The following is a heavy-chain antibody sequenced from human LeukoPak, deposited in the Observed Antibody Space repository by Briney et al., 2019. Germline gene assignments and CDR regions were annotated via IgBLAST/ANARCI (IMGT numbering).Heavy chain of an antibody. CDR1: GFTFNTFS. CDR2: ISSTSGYI. J-gene: IGHJ4*02. CDR3: AKTTAVSGSFYFES. Sequence: GGSLRLSCAASGFTFNTFSMNWVRQAPGKGLEWVTSISSTSGYIYYADSVKGRFTVSRDNAKNSLFLQMNSLRAEDTAVYYCAKTTAVSGSFYFESWGQGTLVTVSS. D-gene: IGHD6-19*01. V-gene: IGHV3-21*04.